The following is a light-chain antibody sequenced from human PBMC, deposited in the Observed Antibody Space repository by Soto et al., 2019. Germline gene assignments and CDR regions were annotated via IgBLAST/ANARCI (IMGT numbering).Light chain of an antibody. Sequence: QPVLTQSSSASASLGSSVKLTCTLSSGHSSYIIAWHQQQSGKAPRYLMKLEGSGSYNKGSGLPDRFSGSTSGADRYLTISNLQFEDEADYYCETWDFNTRVFGGGTKLTVL. CDR3: ETWDFNTRV. J-gene: IGLJ3*02. CDR2: LEGSGSY. CDR1: SGHSSYI. V-gene: IGLV4-60*02.